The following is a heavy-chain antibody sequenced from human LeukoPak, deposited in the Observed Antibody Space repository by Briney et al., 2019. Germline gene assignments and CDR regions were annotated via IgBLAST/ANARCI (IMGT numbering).Heavy chain of an antibody. J-gene: IGHJ6*02. Sequence: GGSLRLSCAASGFALSSHWMTWVRQVPGRGPEWVANVNRDGSETYYLDSVKGRFTISKDNAKNSLYLQMNSLRAEGTALYHCARNNGMDVWGQGTTVIVSS. CDR1: GFALSSHW. CDR2: VNRDGSET. CDR3: ARNNGMDV. V-gene: IGHV3-7*03.